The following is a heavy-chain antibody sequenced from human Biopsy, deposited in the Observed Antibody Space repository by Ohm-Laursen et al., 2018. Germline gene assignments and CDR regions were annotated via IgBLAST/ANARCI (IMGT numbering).Heavy chain of an antibody. J-gene: IGHJ4*02. D-gene: IGHD4-11*01. CDR2: ITIYNGNI. V-gene: IGHV1-45*02. Sequence: SVKVSCKASGYIFTYRYLHWVRQAPGQALEWLGWITIYNGNIKYAQRFQDRLSITRHTSLHTAYMELGGLRSDDTAVYFCVRSPLRNGDQYYFESWGQGTLVTVSS. CDR3: VRSPLRNGDQYYFES. CDR1: GYIFTYRY.